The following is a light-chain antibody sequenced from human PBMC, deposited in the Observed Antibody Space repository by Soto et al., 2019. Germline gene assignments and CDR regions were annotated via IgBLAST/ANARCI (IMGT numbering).Light chain of an antibody. CDR3: QQHNIWPYT. V-gene: IGKV3-15*01. CDR2: DTS. Sequence: IVLTQSPATLSVSPGERATLSCRASQSVSSLLAWYQQKPRQAPRLLIYDTSTRATGIPARFSGSGSGTDFTLTISSLQSEDFAIYYCQQHNIWPYTFGQGTKLEIK. J-gene: IGKJ2*01. CDR1: QSVSSL.